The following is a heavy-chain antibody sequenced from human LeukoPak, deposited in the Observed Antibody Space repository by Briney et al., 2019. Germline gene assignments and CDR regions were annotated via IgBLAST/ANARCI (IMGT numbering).Heavy chain of an antibody. CDR1: GGTFSIYA. CDR3: AGYYYDSSGYMQS. CDR2: IIPIFGTA. J-gene: IGHJ4*02. Sequence: ASVKVSCKASGGTFSIYAISWVRQAPGQGLERMGGIIPIFGTANYAQKFQGRVTITADESTSTAYMELSSLRSEDTAVYYCAGYYYDSSGYMQSWGQGTLVTVSS. V-gene: IGHV1-69*13. D-gene: IGHD3-22*01.